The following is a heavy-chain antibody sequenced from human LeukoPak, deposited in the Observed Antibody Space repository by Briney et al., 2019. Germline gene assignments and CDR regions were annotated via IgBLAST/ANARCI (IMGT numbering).Heavy chain of an antibody. V-gene: IGHV1-8*01. CDR2: MNPNSGNT. Sequence: GASVKVSSTASGYTFTIYDINWVRQATGQGLEWMGWMNPNSGNTGYAQKFQGRVTMTRNTSISTAYMELSSLRSEDTAVYYCARAPPGGGSGRSHYYYYYMDVWGKGTTVTVSS. CDR1: GYTFTIYD. D-gene: IGHD1-26*01. CDR3: ARAPPGGGSGRSHYYYYYMDV. J-gene: IGHJ6*03.